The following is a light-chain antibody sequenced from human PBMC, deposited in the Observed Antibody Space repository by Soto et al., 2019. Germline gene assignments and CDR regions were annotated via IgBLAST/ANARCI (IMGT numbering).Light chain of an antibody. J-gene: IGKJ2*01. CDR1: ESLFGF. CDR2: GVS. CDR3: QRYNDWPFA. V-gene: IGKV3-15*01. Sequence: DIVLTQSPATLSVSPGDRVTLSCRASESLFGFLAWYQQKPGQAPRLLMYGVSTRATGIPARFSGGGSATDFTLTISSLQSEDSASYFCQRYNDWPFASGLGTRLEI.